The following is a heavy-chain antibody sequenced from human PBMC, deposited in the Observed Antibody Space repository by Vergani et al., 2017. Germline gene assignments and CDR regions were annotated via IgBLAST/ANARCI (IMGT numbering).Heavy chain of an antibody. CDR3: ARDSSGSSWDY. CDR2: IYSGGST. CDR1: GFTVSSNY. Sequence: EVQLVETGGGLIQPGGSLRLSCAASGFTVSSNYMSWVRQAPGKGLEWVSVIYSGGSTYYADSVKGRFTISRDNSKNTLYLQMNSLRAEDTAGYYCARDSSGSSWDYWGQGTLVTVSS. J-gene: IGHJ4*02. D-gene: IGHD6-19*01. V-gene: IGHV3-53*02.